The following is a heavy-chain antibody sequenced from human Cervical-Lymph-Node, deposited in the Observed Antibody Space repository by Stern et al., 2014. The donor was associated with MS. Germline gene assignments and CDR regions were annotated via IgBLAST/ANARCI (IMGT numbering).Heavy chain of an antibody. CDR3: ARDAGSGNDYKF. V-gene: IGHV1-2*02. CDR2: INPYNGAP. J-gene: IGHJ4*02. CDR1: GYTFIDYY. D-gene: IGHD3-10*01. Sequence: QVQLVQSGAEVRKPGASVKVSCKASGYTFIDYYLHWVRQAPGQGLEWIGWINPYNGAPDYAQKFQSPVTPTRDTAITTAYLALTRLTSDDTAVYYWARDAGSGNDYKFWGQGTLVTVSS.